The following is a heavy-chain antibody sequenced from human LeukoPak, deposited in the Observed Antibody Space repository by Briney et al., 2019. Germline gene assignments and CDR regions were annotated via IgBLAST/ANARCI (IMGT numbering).Heavy chain of an antibody. V-gene: IGHV4-39*01. CDR2: IYSSGNT. D-gene: IGHD3-3*01. CDR1: XTTNXY. CDR3: ARHSGLRSPFDP. Sequence: XTTNXYWGWIRQPPGRDLEWIGSIYSSGNTYYNPSLESRVTISVDTSKNQLSLKLTSATAADTSVYYCARHSGLRSPFDPWGQGTLVTVSS. J-gene: IGHJ5*02.